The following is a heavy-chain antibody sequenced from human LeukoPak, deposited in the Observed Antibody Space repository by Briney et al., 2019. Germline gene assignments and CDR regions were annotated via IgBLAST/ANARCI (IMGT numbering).Heavy chain of an antibody. Sequence: SETLSLTCTVSGGSISSFRWSWIRQPPGKGLEHIGNIYDSGSTYYNPSLKSRVTISVDTSKNQFSLKLSSVTAADTAVYYCARTYSGRSYYFDSWGQRTLVTVSS. CDR3: ARTYSGRSYYFDS. CDR1: GGSISSFR. D-gene: IGHD1-26*01. CDR2: IYDSGST. J-gene: IGHJ4*02. V-gene: IGHV4-59*01.